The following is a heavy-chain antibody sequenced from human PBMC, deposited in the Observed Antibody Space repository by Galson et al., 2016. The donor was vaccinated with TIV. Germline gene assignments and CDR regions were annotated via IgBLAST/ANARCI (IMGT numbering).Heavy chain of an antibody. CDR2: IIPMFGTA. V-gene: IGHV1-69*13. J-gene: IGHJ6*02. CDR3: AKDRNTAFDTHYSDYGLVV. D-gene: IGHD5-18*01. Sequence: SVKVSCKASGGTFSSYVIKWVRQAPGQGLEWMGEIIPMFGTANYAQKFQGRVTITADESTSTAYMELGSLRSEDTAVYYCAKDRNTAFDTHYSDYGLVVWGQGTTVIV. CDR1: GGTFSSYV.